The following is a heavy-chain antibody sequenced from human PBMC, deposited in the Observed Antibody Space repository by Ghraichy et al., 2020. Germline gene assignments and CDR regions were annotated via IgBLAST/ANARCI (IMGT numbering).Heavy chain of an antibody. D-gene: IGHD3-10*01. CDR1: GFTFSTYS. V-gene: IGHV3-48*01. CDR2: ISSSSGII. CDR3: ARGKGSIDY. J-gene: IGHJ4*02. Sequence: GGSLRLSCAASGFTFSTYSMNWVRQAPGKGLEWVSYISSSSGIISYADSVKGRFTISRDNAKNSLYLQMNSLRAEDTAVYYCARGKGSIDYWGQGTLVTVSS.